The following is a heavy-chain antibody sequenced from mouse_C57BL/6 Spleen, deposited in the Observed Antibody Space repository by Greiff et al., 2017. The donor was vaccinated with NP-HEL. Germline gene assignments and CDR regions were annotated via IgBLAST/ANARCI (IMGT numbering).Heavy chain of an antibody. CDR2: INYDGSST. Sequence: EVQLVESEGGLVQPGSSMKLSCTASGFTFSDYYMAWVRQVPEKGLEWVANINYDGSSTYYLDSLKSRFIISRDNAKNILYLQMSSLKSEDTATYYCARDYRDYFDYWGQGTTLTVSS. CDR1: GFTFSDYY. CDR3: ARDYRDYFDY. V-gene: IGHV5-16*01. J-gene: IGHJ2*01.